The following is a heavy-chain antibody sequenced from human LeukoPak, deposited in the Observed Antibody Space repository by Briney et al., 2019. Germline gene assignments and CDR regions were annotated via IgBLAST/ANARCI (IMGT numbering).Heavy chain of an antibody. CDR1: GFTFSNAW. CDR3: TTARERDYYDSSGYSDY. V-gene: IGHV3-15*01. D-gene: IGHD3-22*01. J-gene: IGHJ4*02. Sequence: GGSLRLSCAASGFTFSNAWMSWVRQAPGRGLEWVGRIKSKTDGGTTDYAAPVKGRFTISRDDSKNTLYLQMNSLKTEDTAVYYCTTARERDYYDSSGYSDYWGQGTPVTVSS. CDR2: IKSKTDGGTT.